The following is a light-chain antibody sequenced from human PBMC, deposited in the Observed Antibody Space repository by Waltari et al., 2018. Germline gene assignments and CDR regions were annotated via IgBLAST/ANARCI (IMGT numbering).Light chain of an antibody. CDR1: QSISSQ. V-gene: IGKV3-15*01. CDR2: GAS. CDR3: QQYHESTPST. Sequence: EIVMTQSPATLSVSPGERATLSCRASQSISSQLAWYQQKPGQAPRLLIYGASTRATGIPARFSGSGSGTEFTLTISSLQSEDFAVYFCQQYHESTPSTFGPGTKVDIK. J-gene: IGKJ3*01.